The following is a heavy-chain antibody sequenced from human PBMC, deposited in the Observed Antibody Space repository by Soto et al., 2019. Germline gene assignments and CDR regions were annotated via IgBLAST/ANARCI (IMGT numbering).Heavy chain of an antibody. J-gene: IGHJ4*02. D-gene: IGHD6-19*01. Sequence: EVQLVESGGGLVQPGGSLRLSCAASGFTFSSNWMHWVRQGPGKGLVWVSRIDNDGSSRDYADSVKGRFTISRDNAKNPLYREMSSLRAEDTAVYYCATGSGWYSPDYWGQGTLVTVSS. V-gene: IGHV3-74*01. CDR2: IDNDGSSR. CDR1: GFTFSSNW. CDR3: ATGSGWYSPDY.